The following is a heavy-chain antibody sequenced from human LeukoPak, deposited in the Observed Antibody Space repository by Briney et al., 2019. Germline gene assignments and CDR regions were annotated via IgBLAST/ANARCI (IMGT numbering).Heavy chain of an antibody. CDR2: INHSGST. CDR3: ARGTYYYDSGSYPGVY. D-gene: IGHD3-10*01. J-gene: IGHJ4*02. Sequence: KASETLSLTCAVYGGSFSGYYWSWIRQPPGKGLEWIGEINHSGSTNYNPSLKSRVTISVDTSKNQFSLKLSSVTAADTAVYYCARGTYYYDSGSYPGVYWGQGTLVTVSS. V-gene: IGHV4-34*01. CDR1: GGSFSGYY.